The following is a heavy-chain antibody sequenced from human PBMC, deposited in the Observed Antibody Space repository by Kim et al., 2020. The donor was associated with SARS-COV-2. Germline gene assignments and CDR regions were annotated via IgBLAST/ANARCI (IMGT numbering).Heavy chain of an antibody. V-gene: IGHV3-30*01. CDR3: ASGPHTRYCSSTSCYFRY. Sequence: VKGRFTISRDNSKNTLYLQMNSLRAEDTAVYYCASGPHTRYCSSTSCYFRYWGQGTLVTVSS. J-gene: IGHJ4*02. D-gene: IGHD2-2*01.